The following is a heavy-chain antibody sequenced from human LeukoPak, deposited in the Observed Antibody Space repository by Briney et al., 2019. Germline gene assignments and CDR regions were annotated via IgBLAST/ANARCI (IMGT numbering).Heavy chain of an antibody. D-gene: IGHD6-6*01. V-gene: IGHV1-46*01. CDR2: INPSGGST. J-gene: IGHJ5*02. Sequence: ASVKVSCKASGYTFTSYFMHWVRQAPGQGLEWMGIINPSGGSTSYAQKFQGRVTMTRDTSTSSVYMELSSLRSEDTAVYYCARERPTIAARSSNWFDPWGQGTLVTVSS. CDR3: ARERPTIAARSSNWFDP. CDR1: GYTFTSYF.